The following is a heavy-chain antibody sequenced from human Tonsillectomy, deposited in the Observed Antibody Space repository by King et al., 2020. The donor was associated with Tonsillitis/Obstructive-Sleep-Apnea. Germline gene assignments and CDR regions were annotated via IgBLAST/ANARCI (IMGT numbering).Heavy chain of an antibody. V-gene: IGHV3-64D*06. CDR2: ISSNGGTT. D-gene: IGHD3-22*01. Sequence: DVQLVESGGGLVQPGGSLRLSCSASEFIFSTYAMDWVRQAPGKGLEYVSAISSNGGTTYYADSVKGRFTISRDNSKNTLYLQMSSLRPEDTAVYYCVRGPPHYYNNGDPPYYWGQGTLVTVSS. CDR1: EFIFSTYA. CDR3: VRGPPHYYNNGDPPYY. J-gene: IGHJ4*02.